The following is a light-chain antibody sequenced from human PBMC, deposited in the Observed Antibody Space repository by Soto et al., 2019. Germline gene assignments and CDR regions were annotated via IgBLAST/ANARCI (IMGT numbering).Light chain of an antibody. CDR2: DDS. J-gene: IGLJ1*01. Sequence: SYELTQPPSGSVAPGQTARISCGGNNIGSKSVHWYQQKPGQAPVLVVYDDSDRPSGIPERFSGSKSGNSATLTISGVEAGDEADYYCQVWESTSDHYVFGTGTKVTVL. CDR1: NIGSKS. V-gene: IGLV3-21*02. CDR3: QVWESTSDHYV.